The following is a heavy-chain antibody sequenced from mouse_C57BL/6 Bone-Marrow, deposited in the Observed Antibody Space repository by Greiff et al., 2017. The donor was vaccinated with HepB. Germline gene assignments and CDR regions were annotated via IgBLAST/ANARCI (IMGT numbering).Heavy chain of an antibody. CDR2: IDPVNGDT. V-gene: IGHV14-4*01. Sequence: VQLQQSGAELVRPGASVKLSCTASGFNIKDAYMHWVKQRPEQGLEWIGWIDPVNGDTEYASKFQGKATITAYTSSNTAYLQLSSPTSEDTAVSYCTTSAYDYVDYWGQGTTLTVSS. CDR3: TTSAYDYVDY. CDR1: GFNIKDAY. J-gene: IGHJ2*01. D-gene: IGHD2-4*01.